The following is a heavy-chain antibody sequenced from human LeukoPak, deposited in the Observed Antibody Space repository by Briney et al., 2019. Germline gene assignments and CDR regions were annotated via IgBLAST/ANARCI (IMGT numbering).Heavy chain of an antibody. V-gene: IGHV3-30*04. Sequence: GGSLRLSCAASGFTFSSYAMHWVRQAPGKGLEWVAVISYDGSNKYYADSVKGRFTISRDNSKNTLYLQMNSLRAEDTAVYYCARDQAGGTYHYYYYYMDVWGKGTTVTVSS. CDR1: GFTFSSYA. D-gene: IGHD6-19*01. CDR3: ARDQAGGTYHYYYYYMDV. J-gene: IGHJ6*03. CDR2: ISYDGSNK.